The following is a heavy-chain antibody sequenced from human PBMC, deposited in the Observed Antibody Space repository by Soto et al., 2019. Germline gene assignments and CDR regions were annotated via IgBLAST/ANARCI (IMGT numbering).Heavy chain of an antibody. D-gene: IGHD3-16*01. V-gene: IGHV3-23*01. CDR3: AKDARGGEYYFGY. CDR1: GFTFSTYA. J-gene: IGHJ4*02. CDR2: ISGSGGST. Sequence: PGGSLRLSCKTSGFTFSTYAMNWVRQAPGKGLEWVSAISGSGGSTYNADSVKGRFTISRDNSKNTLYLQMNSLRAEDTAVYYCAKDARGGEYYFGYWGQGTLVTVSS.